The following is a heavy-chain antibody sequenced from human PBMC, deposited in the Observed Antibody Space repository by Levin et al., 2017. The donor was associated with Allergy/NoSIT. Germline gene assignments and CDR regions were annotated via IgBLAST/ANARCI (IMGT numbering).Heavy chain of an antibody. CDR2: INPNSGGT. Sequence: GESLKISCKASGYTFTGYYMHWVRQAPGQGLEWMGWINPNSGGTNYAQKFQGRVTMTRDTSISTAYMELSRLRSDDTAVYYCARNPGGLIAAAETNWFDPWGQGTLVTVSS. J-gene: IGHJ5*02. CDR3: ARNPGGLIAAAETNWFDP. CDR1: GYTFTGYY. V-gene: IGHV1-2*02. D-gene: IGHD6-13*01.